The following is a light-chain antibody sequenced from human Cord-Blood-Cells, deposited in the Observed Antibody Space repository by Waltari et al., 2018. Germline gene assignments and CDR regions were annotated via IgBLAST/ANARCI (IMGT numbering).Light chain of an antibody. Sequence: EIVMTQSPATLSVSPGDRATLSCRASQSVSSNLAWYQQKPGQAPRLLIYGASTRVTGIPARFSGSGSGTEFTLTISSLQSEDFAVYYCQQYNNWPRALTFGGGTKVEIK. CDR3: QQYNNWPRALT. J-gene: IGKJ4*01. CDR1: QSVSSN. V-gene: IGKV3-15*01. CDR2: GAS.